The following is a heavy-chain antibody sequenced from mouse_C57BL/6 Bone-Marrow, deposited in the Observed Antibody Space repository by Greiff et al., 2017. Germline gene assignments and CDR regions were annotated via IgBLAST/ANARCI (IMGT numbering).Heavy chain of an antibody. V-gene: IGHV1-82*01. Sequence: QVHVKQSGPELVKPGASVKISCKASGYAFSSSWMNWVKQRPGKGLEWIGRIYPGDGDTNYNGKFKGKATLTADKSSSTAYMQLRSLTSEDSAVFFCARYGSSYYGCYGVWGTGTTVTVSS. CDR1: GYAFSSSW. J-gene: IGHJ1*03. CDR2: IYPGDGDT. CDR3: ARYGSSYYGCYGV. D-gene: IGHD1-1*01.